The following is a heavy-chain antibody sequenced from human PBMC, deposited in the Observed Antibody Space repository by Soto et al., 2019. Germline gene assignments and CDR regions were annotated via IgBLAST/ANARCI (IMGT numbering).Heavy chain of an antibody. CDR3: ARNILGGTTDY. CDR2: INAGKGDT. J-gene: IGHJ4*02. Sequence: GASVKVSCKASGYSFINYAIHWVRQAPGQGLEWMGWINAGKGDTKYPQRFQGRVTITRDTSASTAYMELSSLRSEDTAVYYCARNILGGTTDYWGPGTLVTVSS. D-gene: IGHD1-7*01. CDR1: GYSFINYA. V-gene: IGHV1-3*01.